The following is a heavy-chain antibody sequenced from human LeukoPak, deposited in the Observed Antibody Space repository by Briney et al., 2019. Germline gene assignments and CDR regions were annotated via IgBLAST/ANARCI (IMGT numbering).Heavy chain of an antibody. CDR3: ARDPVRGGPFGYYYYMDV. V-gene: IGHV3-21*01. J-gene: IGHJ6*03. D-gene: IGHD3-10*01. Sequence: GGSXXPSCAASGFTFSSXSMNWVXQXPGXGXEWVSSISSSSSYIYYADSVKGRFTISRDNAKNSLYLQMNSLRAEDTAVYYCARDPVRGGPFGYYYYMDVWGKGTTVTVSS. CDR1: GFTFSSXS. CDR2: ISSSSSYI.